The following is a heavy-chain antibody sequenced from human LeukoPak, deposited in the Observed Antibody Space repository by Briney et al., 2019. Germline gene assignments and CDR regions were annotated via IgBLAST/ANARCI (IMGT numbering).Heavy chain of an antibody. Sequence: PSETLSLTCTVSGGSISGSCCYWGWIRQTPGKDLEWIGSTSYSGSTHYNPSFKSRVTVSVDTSKNQFFLNLSSVTAADTAVYYCSRTTGDSAVIAAHWGQGTLVTVSS. CDR1: GGSISGSCCY. CDR2: TSYSGST. V-gene: IGHV4-39*01. J-gene: IGHJ4*02. D-gene: IGHD3-16*01. CDR3: SRTTGDSAVIAAH.